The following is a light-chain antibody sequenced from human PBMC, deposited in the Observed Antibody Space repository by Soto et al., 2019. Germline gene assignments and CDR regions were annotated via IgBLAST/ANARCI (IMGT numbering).Light chain of an antibody. V-gene: IGLV1-44*01. J-gene: IGLJ1*01. CDR1: SSNIGRNT. CDR3: AAWDDSLTDYV. CDR2: RNN. Sequence: QSVLTQAPSASETPGQRVTISCSGGSSNIGRNTVNWYQQLPGTAPKLLIYRNNRRPSGVPDRFSGSKSGTSAPLAISGLQSEDEADYYCAAWDDSLTDYVFGTGTKVTVL.